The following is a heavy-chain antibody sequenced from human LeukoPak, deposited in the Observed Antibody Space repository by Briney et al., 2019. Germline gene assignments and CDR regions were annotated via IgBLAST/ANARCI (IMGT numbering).Heavy chain of an antibody. J-gene: IGHJ4*02. CDR2: ISSSSSYI. D-gene: IGHD6-13*01. CDR1: GFTLSSYS. V-gene: IGHV3-21*01. CDR3: ARAAYSSSWYDY. Sequence: GGSLRLSCAASGFTLSSYSMNWVSQAPGKGLEWVSSISSSSSYIYYADSVKGRFTISRDNAKNSLYLQMNSLRAEDTAVYYCARAAYSSSWYDYWGQGTLVTVSS.